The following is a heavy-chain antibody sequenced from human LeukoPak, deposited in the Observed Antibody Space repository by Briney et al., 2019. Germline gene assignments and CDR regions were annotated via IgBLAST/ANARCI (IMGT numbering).Heavy chain of an antibody. CDR1: GFTFSNYW. J-gene: IGHJ4*02. Sequence: GGSLRLSCTASGFTFSNYWMHWVRQAPGKGLVWVSRIKSDGSRTDYADSVKGRFTISRDNAKNTLYLQMNSLRAEDTAVYYCARELPFDYWGQGALVTVSS. D-gene: IGHD2-15*01. CDR3: ARELPFDY. CDR2: IKSDGSRT. V-gene: IGHV3-74*01.